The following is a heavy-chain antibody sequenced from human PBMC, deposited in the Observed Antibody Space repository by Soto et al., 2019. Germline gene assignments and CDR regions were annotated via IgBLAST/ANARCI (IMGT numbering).Heavy chain of an antibody. CDR3: TTVSPPIRYCSSTSCYPYYYMDV. D-gene: IGHD2-2*01. Sequence: GGSLRLSCAASGFTFSNAWMSWVRQAPGKGLEWVGRIKSKTDGGTTDYAAPVKGRFTISRDDSKNTLYLQMNSLKTEDTAVYYCTTVSPPIRYCSSTSCYPYYYMDVWGKGTTVTVSS. J-gene: IGHJ6*03. CDR2: IKSKTDGGTT. CDR1: GFTFSNAW. V-gene: IGHV3-15*01.